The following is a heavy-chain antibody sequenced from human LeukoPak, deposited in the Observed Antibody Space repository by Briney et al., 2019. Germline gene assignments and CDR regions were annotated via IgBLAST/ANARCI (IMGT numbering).Heavy chain of an antibody. CDR2: INQDGSDT. CDR3: GRGHYDLNG. Sequence: PGGPLRLSCAASGFTINSHWFTWVRQAPGKGLQWVAHINQDGSDTDYVDSVKRRFTISRHNAKNSVFLQMNSLRAEDTAAYYCGRGHYDLNGWGQGTTVTVS. V-gene: IGHV3-7*01. J-gene: IGHJ6*03. CDR1: GFTINSHW.